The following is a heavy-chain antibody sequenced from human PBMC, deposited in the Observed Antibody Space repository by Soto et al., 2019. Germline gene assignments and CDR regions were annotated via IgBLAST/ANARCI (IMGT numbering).Heavy chain of an antibody. CDR3: ARGSSIAAAGTAANKYGMDV. Sequence: QVQLVESGGGVVQPGRSLRLSCAASGFTFSSYAMHWVRQAPGKGLEWVAVISYDGSNKYYADSVKGRFTISRDNSKNTLYLQMNSLRAEDTAVYYCARGSSIAAAGTAANKYGMDVW. CDR2: ISYDGSNK. V-gene: IGHV3-30-3*01. J-gene: IGHJ6*01. CDR1: GFTFSSYA. D-gene: IGHD6-13*01.